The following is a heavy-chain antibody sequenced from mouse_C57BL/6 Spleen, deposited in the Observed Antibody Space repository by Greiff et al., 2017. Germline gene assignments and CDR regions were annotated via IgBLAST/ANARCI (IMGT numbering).Heavy chain of an antibody. CDR1: GYTFTSYW. CDR2: IDPSDSYT. D-gene: IGHD2-12*01. J-gene: IGHJ4*01. Sequence: QVQLQQPGAELVKPGASVKLSCKASGYTFTSYWMQWVKQRPGQGLEWIGEIDPSDSYTNYNQKFKGKATLTVDTSSSTAYMQLSSLTSEDSAVYYCARHYYSSYYAMDYWGQGTSVTVSS. CDR3: ARHYYSSYYAMDY. V-gene: IGHV1-50*01.